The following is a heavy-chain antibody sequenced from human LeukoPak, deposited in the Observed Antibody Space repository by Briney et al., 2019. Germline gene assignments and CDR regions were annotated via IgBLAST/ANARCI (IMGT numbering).Heavy chain of an antibody. V-gene: IGHV3-66*01. D-gene: IGHD6-13*01. CDR3: ARDSGYSSSWAFDY. CDR1: GFTVSSNY. CDR2: IYSGGST. Sequence: PGGSLRLSCAASGFTVSSNYMSGVRQAPGKGLEGVSAIYSGGSTYYADSVKGRLTISRDNYKNTLYLQMNRLRAEDTAVYYCARDSGYSSSWAFDYWGQGTLVTVSS. J-gene: IGHJ4*02.